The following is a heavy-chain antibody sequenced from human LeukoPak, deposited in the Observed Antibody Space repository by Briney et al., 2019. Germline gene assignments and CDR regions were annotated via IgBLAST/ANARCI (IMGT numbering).Heavy chain of an antibody. CDR3: ARTRSNY. J-gene: IGHJ4*02. V-gene: IGHV3-48*01. CDR2: ITNSGNSK. Sequence: GGSLRLSCAASGFTFSSYAMNWVRQAPGKGLEWVSYITNSGNSKSYADSVKGRFTISRDNTKNSLYLQVNGLRAEDTAVYYCARTRSNYWGQGILVTVSS. CDR1: GFTFSSYA. D-gene: IGHD2-2*01.